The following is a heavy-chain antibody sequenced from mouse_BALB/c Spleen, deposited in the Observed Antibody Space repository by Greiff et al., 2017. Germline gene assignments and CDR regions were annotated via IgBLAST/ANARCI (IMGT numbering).Heavy chain of an antibody. CDR2: ISSGGGNT. J-gene: IGHJ4*01. CDR3: ARCEPYAMDY. V-gene: IGHV5-9*03. CDR1: GFTFSSYT. Sequence: EVKVEESGGGLVKPGGSLKLSCAASGFTFSSYTMSWVRQTPEKRLEWVATISSGGGNTYYPDSVKGRFTISRDNAKNNLYLQMSSLRSEDTALYYCARCEPYAMDYWGQGTSVTVSS.